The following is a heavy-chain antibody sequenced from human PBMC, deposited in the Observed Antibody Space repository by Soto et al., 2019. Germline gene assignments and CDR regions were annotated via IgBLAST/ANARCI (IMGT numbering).Heavy chain of an antibody. J-gene: IGHJ4*02. V-gene: IGHV1-2*04. CDR1: GYTFTGYY. Sequence: QVQLVQSGAEVKKPGASVKVSCKASGYTFTGYYMHWVRQAPGQGLEWMGWINPNSGGTSYAQKFQGWVTMTRDTSISTAYMELSRLRSDDTAVYYCARSRIAVAGYIVDYWGQGTLVTVSS. CDR2: INPNSGGT. CDR3: ARSRIAVAGYIVDY. D-gene: IGHD6-19*01.